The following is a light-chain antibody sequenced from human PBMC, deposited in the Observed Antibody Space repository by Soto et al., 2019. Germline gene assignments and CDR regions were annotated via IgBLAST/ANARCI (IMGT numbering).Light chain of an antibody. CDR3: HPRA. CDR1: QTISRW. J-gene: IGKJ5*01. CDR2: DAS. Sequence: IQLTQTPSTLSASVGDEVTITCRASQTISRWLAWYQQKPGRAPKLLIYDASTLESGVPSRFSGSGSETEFTLTISRLQPDDFATYFCHPRAFGQGTRLEIK. V-gene: IGKV1-5*01.